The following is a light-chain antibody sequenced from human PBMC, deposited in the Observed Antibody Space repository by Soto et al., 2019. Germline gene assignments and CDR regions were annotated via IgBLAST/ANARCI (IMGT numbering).Light chain of an antibody. CDR1: QSVSSSY. J-gene: IGKJ2*01. CDR2: GAS. Sequence: EIVLTQSPGTLSLSPGERATLSCRASQSVSSSYLAWYQQKPGQTPRLLIYGASSRATGIPGRFSGSGSGTDFTLTISRLEPEDFAVYYCQQYGNSPYTFGQGTKLGIK. CDR3: QQYGNSPYT. V-gene: IGKV3-20*01.